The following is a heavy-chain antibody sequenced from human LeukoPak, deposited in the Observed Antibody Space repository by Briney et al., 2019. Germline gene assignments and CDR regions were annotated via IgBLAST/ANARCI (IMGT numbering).Heavy chain of an antibody. J-gene: IGHJ5*02. V-gene: IGHV1-2*02. CDR1: GYTFTDYY. CDR3: AKDLRYSSSWSSGWFDP. CDR2: INPKSGGT. Sequence: ASVKVSCKASGYTFTDYYLHWVRQAPGQGLQWMGWINPKSGGTSYAQMFQGRVTMTRDTSISTAYMELSRLRSDDTAVHYCAKDLRYSSSWSSGWFDPWGQGTLVTVSS. D-gene: IGHD6-13*01.